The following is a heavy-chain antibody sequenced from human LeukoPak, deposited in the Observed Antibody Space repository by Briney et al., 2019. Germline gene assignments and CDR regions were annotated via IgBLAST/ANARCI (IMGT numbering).Heavy chain of an antibody. CDR3: ARDSYYYDSSGYPPYYYYYYGMDV. Sequence: GRSLRLSCAASGFTVSSNYMSWVRQAPGKGLEWVSVIYSGGSTYYADSVKGRFTISRDNSKNTLYLQMNSLRAEDTAVYYCARDSYYYDSSGYPPYYYYYYGMDVWGQGTTVTVSS. CDR1: GFTVSSNY. V-gene: IGHV3-53*01. CDR2: IYSGGST. D-gene: IGHD3-22*01. J-gene: IGHJ6*02.